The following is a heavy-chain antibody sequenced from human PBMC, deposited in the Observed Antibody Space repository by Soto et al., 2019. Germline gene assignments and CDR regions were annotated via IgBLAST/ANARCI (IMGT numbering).Heavy chain of an antibody. Sequence: QVQLVQSGAEVKKPGSSVKVSCKASGGTFSSYAISWVRQAPGQGLEWMGGIIPIFGTAAYAQKFQGRVTITANESTSTAYVELSSLRSEDTAVYYCAKNPENYYYGMDVWGQGTTVTVSS. CDR2: IIPIFGTA. CDR1: GGTFSSYA. CDR3: AKNPENYYYGMDV. V-gene: IGHV1-69*12. J-gene: IGHJ6*02.